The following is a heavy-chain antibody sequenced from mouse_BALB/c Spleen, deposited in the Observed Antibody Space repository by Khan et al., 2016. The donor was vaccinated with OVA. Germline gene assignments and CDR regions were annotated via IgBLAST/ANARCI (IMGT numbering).Heavy chain of an antibody. J-gene: IGHJ4*01. Sequence: QVQLKESGAELARPGASVKMSCKASGYTFTSNTMHWVKQRPGQGLEWIGYINPNSGYTNYNQNFKDKATLTADKSSSTAYMQLRSLTSEDSAVYYCARRTSVYTMDYWGQGTSVTVSS. V-gene: IGHV1-4*01. D-gene: IGHD1-1*01. CDR1: GYTFTSNT. CDR3: ARRTSVYTMDY. CDR2: INPNSGYT.